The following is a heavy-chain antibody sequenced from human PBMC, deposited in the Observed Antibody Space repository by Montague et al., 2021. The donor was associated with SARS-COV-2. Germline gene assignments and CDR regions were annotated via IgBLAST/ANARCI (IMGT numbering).Heavy chain of an antibody. J-gene: IGHJ6*02. D-gene: IGHD3-10*01. V-gene: IGHV6-1*01. CDR1: GDSVSSNSAA. Sequence: CAISGDSVSSNSAAWDWIRQSPSRGLEWLGRTYYRSKWYNDYAVSVKSRITINPDTSKNQFSLQLNSVTPEDTAVYYCARGLWFGELLSLYYYGMDVWGQGTTVTVSS. CDR3: ARGLWFGELLSLYYYGMDV. CDR2: TYYRSKWYN.